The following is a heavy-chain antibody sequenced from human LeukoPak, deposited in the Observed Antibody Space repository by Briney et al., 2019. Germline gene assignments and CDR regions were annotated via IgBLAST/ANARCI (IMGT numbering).Heavy chain of an antibody. V-gene: IGHV4-39*01. CDR1: GGSISSSSYY. CDR2: IYCSGTT. D-gene: IGHD6-19*01. CDR3: ARLYRSGGPSDY. Sequence: PSQTLSLTCTVSGGSISSSSYYWGWIRQPPGKGLEWIGSIYCSGTTYYNPSLKSRVTISVDTSKNQFSLKLSSVTAADTTVYYCARLYRSGGPSDYWGQGTLVTVSS. J-gene: IGHJ4*02.